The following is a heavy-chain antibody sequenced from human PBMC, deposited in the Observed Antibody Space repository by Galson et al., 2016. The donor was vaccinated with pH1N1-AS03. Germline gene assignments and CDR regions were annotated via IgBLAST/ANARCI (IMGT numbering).Heavy chain of an antibody. V-gene: IGHV3-7*01. CDR3: LIDQGGGYSYFQY. Sequence: SLRLSCAASGFTFSSYWMSWVRQAPGKGMEWVANIKQDGSEKYYVDSVKGRFTLSRDNAKNLMYLQMNSLRADDTAVSYCLIDQGGGYSYFQYWSQGALVIVSS. CDR1: GFTFSSYW. J-gene: IGHJ1*01. CDR2: IKQDGSEK. D-gene: IGHD5-18*01.